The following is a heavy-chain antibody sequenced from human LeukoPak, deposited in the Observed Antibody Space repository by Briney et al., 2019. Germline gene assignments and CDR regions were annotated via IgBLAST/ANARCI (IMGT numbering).Heavy chain of an antibody. J-gene: IGHJ4*02. CDR1: GFTFDLSW. CDR2: MKPDGSEI. V-gene: IGHV3-7*01. Sequence: GGSLRLSCAASGFTFDLSWMSWVRQAPGKGLECVANMKPDGSEIYYVDSVRGRFTVSRDNAKNSLYLQMNSLRADDTAVYFCASGNSFDYWGQGTLVTVSS. CDR3: ASGNSFDY. D-gene: IGHD2-15*01.